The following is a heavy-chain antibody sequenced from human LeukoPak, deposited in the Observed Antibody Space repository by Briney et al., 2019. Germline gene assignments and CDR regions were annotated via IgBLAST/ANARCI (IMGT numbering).Heavy chain of an antibody. CDR3: ARDRSVDYVWGSYPLDY. D-gene: IGHD3-16*02. CDR2: ISSSGSTI. V-gene: IGHV3-48*03. CDR1: GFTFSSYE. Sequence: GSLRFSCAASGFTFSSYEMDWVRQAPGKGLEWVSYISSSGSTIYYADSVKGRFTISRDNAKNSLYLQMNSLRAEDTAVYYCARDRSVDYVWGSYPLDYWGQGTLVTVSS. J-gene: IGHJ4*02.